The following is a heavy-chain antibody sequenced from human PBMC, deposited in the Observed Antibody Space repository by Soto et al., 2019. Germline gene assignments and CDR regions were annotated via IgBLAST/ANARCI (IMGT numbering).Heavy chain of an antibody. CDR1: GGSFSGYY. V-gene: IGHV4-34*01. CDR2: INHSGST. CDR3: ARDRIAARYGMDV. J-gene: IGHJ6*02. Sequence: SETLSLTCAVYGGSFSGYYWSWIRQPPGKGLEWIGEINHSGSTYYNPSLKSRVTISVDRSKNQFSLKLSSVTAADTAVYYCARDRIAARYGMDVWGQGTTVTVSS. D-gene: IGHD6-6*01.